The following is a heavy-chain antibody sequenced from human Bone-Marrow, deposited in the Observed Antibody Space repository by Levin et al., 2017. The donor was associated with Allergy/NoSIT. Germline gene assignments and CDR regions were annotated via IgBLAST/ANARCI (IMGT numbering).Heavy chain of an antibody. V-gene: IGHV3-23*01. D-gene: IGHD3-16*01. CDR3: AKDDNSGSGYYTWGNFDY. Sequence: GGSLRLSCAASGFTFSSYAMSWVRQAPGKGLEWVSGISDSGRSTVYGDPVKGRFTISRDNSKNTVYLQMNTLRVEDTAVYYCAKDDNSGSGYYTWGNFDYWGRGTLVTVSP. CDR1: GFTFSSYA. J-gene: IGHJ4*02. CDR2: ISDSGRST.